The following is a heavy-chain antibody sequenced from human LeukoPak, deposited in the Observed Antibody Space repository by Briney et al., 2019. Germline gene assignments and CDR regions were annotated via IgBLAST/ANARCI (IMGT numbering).Heavy chain of an antibody. V-gene: IGHV4-4*07. CDR2: IYTSGST. J-gene: IGHJ4*02. CDR1: GGSISGYY. CDR3: ASNGYSYGGGIDY. D-gene: IGHD5-18*01. Sequence: PSETLSLTCTVSGGSISGYYWSWIRQPAGKGLEWIGRIYTSGSTNYNPSLKSRVTISVDKSKNQFSLKLSSVTAADTAVYYCASNGYSYGGGIDYWGQGTLVTVSS.